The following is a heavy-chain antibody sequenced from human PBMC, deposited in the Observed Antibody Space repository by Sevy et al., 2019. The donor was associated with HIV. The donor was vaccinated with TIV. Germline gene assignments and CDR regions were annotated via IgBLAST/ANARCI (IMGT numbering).Heavy chain of an antibody. D-gene: IGHD3-22*01. CDR1: GSTFTSYG. V-gene: IGHV1-18*01. J-gene: IGHJ6*02. Sequence: ASVKVSCKASGSTFTSYGINWVRQAPGQGLEWMGWISAYSGNTNYAQNLQGRVTMTTDTFTSTAYMELRSLTSDDTAVYYCARDQYDSSGYYYSYYGMDVWGHGTTVTVSS. CDR3: ARDQYDSSGYYYSYYGMDV. CDR2: ISAYSGNT.